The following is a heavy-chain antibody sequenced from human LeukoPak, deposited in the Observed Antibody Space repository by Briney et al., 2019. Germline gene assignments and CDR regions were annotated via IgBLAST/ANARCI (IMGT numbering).Heavy chain of an antibody. V-gene: IGHV3-23*01. Sequence: PGGSLRLSCAASGFTFSIYSMSWVRQAPGKGLEWVSAISGSGGSTYYADSVKGRFTISRDNSKNTLYLQMHSLRAEDTAVYYCAKSNDFWSGLTDYWGQGTLVTVSS. CDR2: ISGSGGST. CDR1: GFTFSIYS. J-gene: IGHJ4*02. CDR3: AKSNDFWSGLTDY. D-gene: IGHD3-3*01.